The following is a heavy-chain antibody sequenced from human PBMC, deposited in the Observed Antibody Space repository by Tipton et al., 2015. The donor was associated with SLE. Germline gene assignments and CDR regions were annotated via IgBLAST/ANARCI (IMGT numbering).Heavy chain of an antibody. J-gene: IGHJ4*02. CDR2: INHSGST. D-gene: IGHD6-6*01. CDR3: ARALSSLLFDY. V-gene: IGHV4-34*01. CDR1: GGSFSGYY. Sequence: GSLRLSCAVYGGSFSGYYWSWIRQPPGKGLEWIGEINHSGSTNYNPSLKSRVTISVDTSKNQFSLKLSSVTAADTAVYYCARALSSLLFDYWGQGTLVTVSS.